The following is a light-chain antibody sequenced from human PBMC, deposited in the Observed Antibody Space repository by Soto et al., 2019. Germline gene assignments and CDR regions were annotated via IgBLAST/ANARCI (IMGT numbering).Light chain of an antibody. CDR2: GNS. CDR3: RSYVSSLSGWV. Sequence: QSALTQPPSVSGAPGQRVTISCTGSSSNIGEGYDVHWYQQLPGTAPKLLIYGNSNRPSGVPDRFSGSKSGTSAFLAITGLQAEDEADCYRRSYVSSLSGWVFGGGAKLTVL. J-gene: IGLJ3*02. CDR1: SSNIGEGYD. V-gene: IGLV1-40*01.